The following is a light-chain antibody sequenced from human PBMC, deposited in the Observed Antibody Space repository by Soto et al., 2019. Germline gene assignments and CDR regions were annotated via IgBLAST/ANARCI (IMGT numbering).Light chain of an antibody. J-gene: IGLJ1*01. Sequence: QSALTQPASVSGSPGQSITISCTGTSSDVGTYNYVSWYQHHPGKAPKLIIYEVSNRPSGVSNRFSGSKSGSTASLTISGLQAEDEADYYCFSYAGNSVYVFGTGTKVTVL. CDR3: FSYAGNSVYV. V-gene: IGLV2-23*02. CDR2: EVS. CDR1: SSDVGTYNY.